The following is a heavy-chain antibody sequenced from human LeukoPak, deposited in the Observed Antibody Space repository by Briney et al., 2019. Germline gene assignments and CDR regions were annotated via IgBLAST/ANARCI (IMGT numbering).Heavy chain of an antibody. CDR2: IKEYGTEE. J-gene: IGHJ4*02. CDR1: EFSLSDYW. D-gene: IGHD3-3*01. CDR3: ATMRLDFWSGYYVRGYYLDY. V-gene: IGHV3-7*01. Sequence: GGSLRLSCAASEFSLSDYWMGWVRQAPGKGLEWVANIKEYGTEEYYVDSVKGRFTISRDNAKNSLSLQMNSLRAEDTAVYYCATMRLDFWSGYYVRGYYLDYWGQGTLVTVSS.